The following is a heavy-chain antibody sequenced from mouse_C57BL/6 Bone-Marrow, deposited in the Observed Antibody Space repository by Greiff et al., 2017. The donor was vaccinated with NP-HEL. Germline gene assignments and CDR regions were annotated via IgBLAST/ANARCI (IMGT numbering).Heavy chain of an antibody. V-gene: IGHV1-64*01. J-gene: IGHJ2*01. CDR1: GYTFTSYW. CDR2: IHPNSGST. D-gene: IGHD1-1*01. Sequence: QVQLQQPGAELVKPGASVKLSCKASGYTFTSYWMHWVKQRPGQGLEWIGMIHPNSGSTNYNEKFKSKATLTVDKSSSTAYMQLSSLTSEDSAVYYCARLLTTVVAYYFDYWGQGTTLTVSS. CDR3: ARLLTTVVAYYFDY.